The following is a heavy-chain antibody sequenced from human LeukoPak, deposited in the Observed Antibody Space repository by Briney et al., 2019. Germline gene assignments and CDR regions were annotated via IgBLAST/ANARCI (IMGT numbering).Heavy chain of an antibody. CDR3: AREISSSWEYYFDY. CDR1: RGTFSSNG. V-gene: IGHV1-8*03. Sequence: VASVKVSCKASRGTFSSNGISWVRQAPGQGLEWMGWMNPNSGNTGYAQKFQGRVTITRNTSISTAYMELSSLRSEDTAVYYCAREISSSWEYYFDYWGQGTLVTVSS. D-gene: IGHD6-13*01. J-gene: IGHJ4*02. CDR2: MNPNSGNT.